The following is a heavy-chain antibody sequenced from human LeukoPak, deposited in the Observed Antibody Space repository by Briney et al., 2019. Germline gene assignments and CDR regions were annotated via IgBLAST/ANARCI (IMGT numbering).Heavy chain of an antibody. CDR2: ISQNGDS. V-gene: IGHV4-34*01. Sequence: PSETLSLTCGVSGGSLSFYYWSWIRQSPGKGLEWIAEISQNGDSNYNMSLKSRVTISLDKSKNQVSLKLNSVTAADTAVYNCARGDNLIVVVPAAQKKYNWFDPWGQGTLVTVSS. D-gene: IGHD2-2*01. J-gene: IGHJ5*02. CDR3: ARGDNLIVVVPAAQKKYNWFDP. CDR1: GGSLSFYY.